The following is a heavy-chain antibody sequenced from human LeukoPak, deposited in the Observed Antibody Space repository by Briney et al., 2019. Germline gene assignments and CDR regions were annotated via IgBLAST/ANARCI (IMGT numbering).Heavy chain of an antibody. D-gene: IGHD6-19*01. CDR1: GFTFSSYA. CDR2: ISHDGGTP. J-gene: IGHJ4*02. Sequence: GGSLRLSCAASGFTFSSYAMSWVRQAPGKGLEWVSAISHDGGTPYYADSVKGRFTISRDSSKNTVYLQMNSLRVEDTAAYYCAKVRAPSGWFNSDYWGQGTLVTVCS. CDR3: AKVRAPSGWFNSDY. V-gene: IGHV3-23*01.